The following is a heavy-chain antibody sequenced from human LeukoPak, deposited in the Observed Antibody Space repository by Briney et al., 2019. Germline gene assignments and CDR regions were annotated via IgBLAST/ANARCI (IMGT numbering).Heavy chain of an antibody. Sequence: GASVKVSCKASGYTFTGYYMHWVRQAPGQGLEWMGWINPKSGGTNYAQKFQGRVTMTRDTSISTAYMELSRLRSDDTAVYYCARPFAYYDSSGYYSPWGQGTLVTVSS. CDR2: INPKSGGT. CDR1: GYTFTGYY. D-gene: IGHD3-22*01. CDR3: ARPFAYYDSSGYYSP. J-gene: IGHJ5*02. V-gene: IGHV1-2*02.